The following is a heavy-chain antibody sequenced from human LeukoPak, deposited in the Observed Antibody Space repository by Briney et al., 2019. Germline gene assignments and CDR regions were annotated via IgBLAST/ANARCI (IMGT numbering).Heavy chain of an antibody. V-gene: IGHV1-46*01. CDR1: GYTFTSYY. CDR3: ARSYSYGFFDH. Sequence: ASVKVSCKASGYTFTSYYMHWVRQAPGQGLEWMGIINPSGGSTTYAQKFQGRVTMTRDTSTYTVYMELSSLRSEDTAVYYCARSYSYGFFDHWGQGTLVTVSS. D-gene: IGHD5-18*01. CDR2: INPSGGST. J-gene: IGHJ4*02.